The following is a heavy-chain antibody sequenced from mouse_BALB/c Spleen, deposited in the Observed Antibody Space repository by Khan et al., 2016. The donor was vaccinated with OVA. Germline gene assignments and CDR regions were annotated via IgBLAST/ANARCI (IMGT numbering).Heavy chain of an antibody. D-gene: IGHD1-2*01. CDR2: INPNTDNT. V-gene: IGHV1-18*01. CDR1: GYSFTAYY. Sequence: VQLKESGPDLVKPGASVKISCKASGYSFTAYYMHWVKLSHGKSLECIGRINPNTDNTNYNQKFKGKAILTVDTSSSTAYMELRSLTSEDSAVDFCGRGYGFFAYWGQGTLVTVSA. J-gene: IGHJ3*01. CDR3: GRGYGFFAY.